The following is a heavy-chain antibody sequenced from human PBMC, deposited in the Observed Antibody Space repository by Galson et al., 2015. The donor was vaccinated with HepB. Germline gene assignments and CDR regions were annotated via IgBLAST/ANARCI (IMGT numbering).Heavy chain of an antibody. CDR1: GFTFSSYA. J-gene: IGHJ4*02. V-gene: IGHV3-23*01. CDR2: ISGSGGNT. Sequence: SLRLSCAASGFTFSSYAMSWVRQAPGKGLEWVSTISGSGGNTYYADSVKGRFTISRDNSKNTLYLQMNSLRAEDTAVYYCAKQPFTYYDFWSPKIYFDYWGQGTLVTVSS. D-gene: IGHD3-3*01. CDR3: AKQPFTYYDFWSPKIYFDY.